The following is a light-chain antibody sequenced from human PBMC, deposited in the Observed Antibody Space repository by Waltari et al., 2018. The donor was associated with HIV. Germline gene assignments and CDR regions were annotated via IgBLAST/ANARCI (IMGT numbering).Light chain of an antibody. Sequence: DIQMTQSPSSLSASVGDSVTITCRASQDISSYLAWYQHKPSKIPKLLIYGASTLHSGVPSRFRGSGSGAHFTLTINNLQPEDVGTYYCQVYLSALSTTFGQGTRLEIK. V-gene: IGKV1-27*01. CDR3: QVYLSALSTT. J-gene: IGKJ5*01. CDR1: QDISSY. CDR2: GAS.